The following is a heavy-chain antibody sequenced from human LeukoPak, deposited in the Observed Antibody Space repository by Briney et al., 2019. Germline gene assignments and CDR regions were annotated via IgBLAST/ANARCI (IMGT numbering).Heavy chain of an antibody. Sequence: GECLKIPCKGSGYSFTSYWIGWVRQMPGKGLEWMGIIYPGNCSTRYYPSFQGQVTISADKSISTAYLQLSSLKASDTAMYYCARSSGDYSAFDIWGQGTMVTVSS. D-gene: IGHD2-21*02. CDR1: GYSFTSYW. CDR3: ARSSGDYSAFDI. J-gene: IGHJ3*02. V-gene: IGHV5-51*01. CDR2: IYPGNCST.